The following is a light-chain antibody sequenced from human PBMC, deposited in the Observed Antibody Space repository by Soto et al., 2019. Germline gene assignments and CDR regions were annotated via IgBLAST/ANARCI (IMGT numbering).Light chain of an antibody. CDR3: QHANSLSLP. CDR1: QGISSW. J-gene: IGKJ4*01. V-gene: IGKV1-12*01. Sequence: DIEMTLSPSSVSASVGDRVTITCWASQGISSWLALYQQKPGKAPKLLIYAASILQSGVPPRFSGSGSGTDFTLTISSLQPEDFATYYCQHANSLSLPFCGGGNV. CDR2: AAS.